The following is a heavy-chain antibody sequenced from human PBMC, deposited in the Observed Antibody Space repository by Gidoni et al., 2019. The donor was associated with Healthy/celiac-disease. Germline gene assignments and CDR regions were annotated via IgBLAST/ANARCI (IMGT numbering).Heavy chain of an antibody. CDR1: GGSISSSRSS. Sequence: QLQLQESGPGLVKPSETLSLTCTVPGGSISSSRSSWDWIRLPPVKGLEWIGSIYYSGSTYYNPSLTLRVTISVDTSKHQFSLTLSLVTAADTAVYYCARRGDYYDSSGPSGRGFDYWGQGTLVTVSS. V-gene: IGHV4-39*01. CDR3: ARRGDYYDSSGPSGRGFDY. CDR2: IYYSGST. D-gene: IGHD3-22*01. J-gene: IGHJ4*02.